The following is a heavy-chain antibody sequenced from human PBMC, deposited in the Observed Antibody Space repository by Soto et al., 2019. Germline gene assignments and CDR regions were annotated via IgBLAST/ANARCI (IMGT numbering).Heavy chain of an antibody. CDR3: VKDSSPGYDYVWGSYRFDP. D-gene: IGHD3-16*02. J-gene: IGHJ5*02. CDR2: ISSNGGTT. V-gene: IGHV3-64D*08. CDR1: GFTFSSYA. Sequence: GGSLRLSCSASGFTFSSYAMHWVRQAPGKGLEYVSAISSNGGTTSYADSVKGRFTISRDNSKNTLYLQMSSLRAEDAAVYYCVKDSSPGYDYVWGSYRFDPWGQGTLVTVSS.